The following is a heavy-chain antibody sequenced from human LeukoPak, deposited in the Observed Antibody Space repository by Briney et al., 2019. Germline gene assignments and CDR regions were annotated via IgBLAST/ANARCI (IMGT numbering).Heavy chain of an antibody. CDR1: GYTFTGYY. CDR3: ARDYRFFQEQVGPYYSYGLDV. CDR2: INPNSGAT. Sequence: ASVKVSCKGSGYTFTGYYMHWVRQAPGQGLEWMAWINPNSGATNYAQKFQGRVTVTRDTSISTAYMELSSLESDDTAVYYCARDYRFFQEQVGPYYSYGLDVWGQGITVTVSS. J-gene: IGHJ6*02. D-gene: IGHD6-13*01. V-gene: IGHV1-2*02.